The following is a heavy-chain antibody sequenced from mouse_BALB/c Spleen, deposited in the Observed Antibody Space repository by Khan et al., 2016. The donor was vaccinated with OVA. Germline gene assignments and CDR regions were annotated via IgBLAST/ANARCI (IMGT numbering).Heavy chain of an antibody. CDR2: IKYSGIT. V-gene: IGHV3-2*02. CDR3: ARSGTISTVVVTDFDF. CDR1: GYSITSDYA. J-gene: IGHJ2*01. Sequence: EVQLQESGPGLVKPSQSLSLTCTVTGYSITSDYAWNWIRQFPGNRLEWMGYIKYSGITSYNQSLKSRISITRDTSKNQFFLQLKSVTTEDTATYYCARSGTISTVVVTDFDFWGQGTTLTVSS. D-gene: IGHD1-1*01.